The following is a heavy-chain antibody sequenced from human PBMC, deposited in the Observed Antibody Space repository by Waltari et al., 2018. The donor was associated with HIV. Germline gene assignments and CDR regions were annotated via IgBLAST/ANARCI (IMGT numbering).Heavy chain of an antibody. CDR3: ARVPVVAATPIYYYGMDV. V-gene: IGHV1-69*06. Sequence: QAPGQGLEWMGGIIPIFGTANYAQKFQGRVTITADKSTSTAYMELSSLRSEDTAVYYCARVPVVAATPIYYYGMDVWGQGTTVTVSS. CDR2: IIPIFGTA. J-gene: IGHJ6*02. D-gene: IGHD2-15*01.